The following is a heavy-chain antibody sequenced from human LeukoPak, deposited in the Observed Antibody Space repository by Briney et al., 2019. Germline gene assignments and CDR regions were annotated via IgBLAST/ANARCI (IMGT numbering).Heavy chain of an antibody. J-gene: IGHJ4*02. D-gene: IGHD3-22*01. CDR1: GYTFTDYY. CDR3: ARARDYDSSAYPPDY. Sequence: ASVKVSCKASGYTFTDYYMHWVRQAPGQGLEWMGISNPSGGATNYAQKFQGGVTMTRDTSTSTVYMELSSLRSEDTAIYYCARARDYDSSAYPPDYWGQGTLVTVSS. V-gene: IGHV1-46*01. CDR2: SNPSGGAT.